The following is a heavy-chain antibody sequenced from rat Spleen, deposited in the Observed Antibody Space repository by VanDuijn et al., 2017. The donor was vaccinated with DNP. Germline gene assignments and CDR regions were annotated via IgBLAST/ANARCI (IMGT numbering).Heavy chain of an antibody. CDR1: GFTFSDYY. CDR2: ISYDGGNT. V-gene: IGHV5-20*01. CDR3: TREGTGTGYFDY. Sequence: EVKVVESGGGLVQPGRSLKLSCAASGFTFSDYYMAWVRQPPTKGLEWVASISYDGGNTYYRDSVKGRFTISRDNAKSSLYLHMDSLRSEDTATYYCTREGTGTGYFDYWGQGVMVTVSS. J-gene: IGHJ2*01. D-gene: IGHD5-1*01.